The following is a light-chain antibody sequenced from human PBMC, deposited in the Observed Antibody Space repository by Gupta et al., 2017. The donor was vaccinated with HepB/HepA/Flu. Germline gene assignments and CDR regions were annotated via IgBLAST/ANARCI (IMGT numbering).Light chain of an antibody. CDR1: QTITKSS. CDR2: GAS. Sequence: IVXXXSPGXLSLSXXERATLSCRASQTITKSSLAWYQQKPGQAPRLLIFGASNRATGIPDRFSGSGSGTDFVLTISRLEPEDFAVYYCQQYGSSPEVTFGGGTKMEIK. CDR3: QQYGSSPEVT. J-gene: IGKJ4*01. V-gene: IGKV3-20*01.